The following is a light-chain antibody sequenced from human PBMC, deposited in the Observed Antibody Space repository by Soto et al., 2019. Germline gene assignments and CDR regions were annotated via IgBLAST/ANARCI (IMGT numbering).Light chain of an antibody. CDR3: QQYGSSPPLT. J-gene: IGKJ4*01. V-gene: IGKV3-20*01. Sequence: EIVLTQSPGTLSLSPGERATLSCRASQSVTYTYLAWYQQKTGQAPRLLIYGASSRATGVPDRFSGSGSGTDFTLTISRLEPEDFAVYYCQQYGSSPPLTFGGGTKVQIK. CDR1: QSVTYTY. CDR2: GAS.